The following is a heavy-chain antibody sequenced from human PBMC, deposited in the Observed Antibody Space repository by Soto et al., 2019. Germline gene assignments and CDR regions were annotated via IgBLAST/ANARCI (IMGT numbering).Heavy chain of an antibody. CDR2: IYPGDSDT. CDR3: ARHPSGYGPPNDY. V-gene: IGHV5-51*01. Sequence: GESLKISCKGSGYSFSSYWLGWVRQMPGKGLEWMGIIYPGDSDTRYSPSFQGQVTISADKSISTAYLQWSSLKASDTAMYYCARHPSGYGPPNDYWGQGTLVTVSS. D-gene: IGHD5-18*01. J-gene: IGHJ4*02. CDR1: GYSFSSYW.